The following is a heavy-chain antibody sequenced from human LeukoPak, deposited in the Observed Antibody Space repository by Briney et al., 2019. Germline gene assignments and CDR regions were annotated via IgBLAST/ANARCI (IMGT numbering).Heavy chain of an antibody. J-gene: IGHJ5*02. V-gene: IGHV3-21*01. CDR3: ARVIRQQLVQSWFDP. CDR2: ISSSSSYI. CDR1: GFTFSSYS. Sequence: GGSLRLSCAASGFTFSSYSMNWVRQAPGKGLEWVSSISSSSSYIYYADSVKGRFTISRDNAMNSLYLQMNSLRAEDTAVYYCARVIRQQLVQSWFDPWGQGTLVTVSS. D-gene: IGHD6-13*01.